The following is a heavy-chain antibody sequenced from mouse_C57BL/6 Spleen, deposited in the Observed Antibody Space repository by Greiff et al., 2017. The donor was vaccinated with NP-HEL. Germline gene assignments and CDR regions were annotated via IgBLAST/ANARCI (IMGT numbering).Heavy chain of an antibody. V-gene: IGHV2-9-1*01. CDR1: GFSLTSYA. J-gene: IGHJ4*01. D-gene: IGHD3-2*02. Sequence: VQGVESGPGLVAPSQSLSITCTVSGFSLTSYAISWVRQPPGKGLEWLGVIWTGGGTNYNSALKSRPSISKDNSKSQVFLKMNSLQTDDTARYYCASTAGYGGDYWGQGTSVTVSS. CDR2: IWTGGGT. CDR3: ASTAGYGGDY.